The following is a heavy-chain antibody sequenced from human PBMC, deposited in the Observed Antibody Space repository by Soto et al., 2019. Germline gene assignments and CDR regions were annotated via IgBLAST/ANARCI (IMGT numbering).Heavy chain of an antibody. V-gene: IGHV4-39*01. D-gene: IGHD3-10*01. Sequence: SETLSLTCTVSGGSISSRSYFWGWIRQPPGKGLEWIGSIYYSGSTYYNPSLKSRVTISLDTSKNQFSLKLTSVTAADTAVYYCASRGWFGPYPQWFDPWGQGTLVTVS. J-gene: IGHJ5*02. CDR2: IYYSGST. CDR3: ASRGWFGPYPQWFDP. CDR1: GGSISSRSYF.